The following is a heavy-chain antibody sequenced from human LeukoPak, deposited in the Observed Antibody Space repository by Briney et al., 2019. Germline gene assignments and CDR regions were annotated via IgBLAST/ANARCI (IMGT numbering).Heavy chain of an antibody. J-gene: IGHJ4*02. Sequence: GSLRLSCAASGFTFSSYAMSWVRQAPGKELEWVSAISGSGGSTYYADSVKGRFTISRDNSKNTLYLQMNSLRAEDTAVYYCAKDHDILTGPSLFDYWGQGTLVTVSS. CDR2: ISGSGGST. CDR3: AKDHDILTGPSLFDY. V-gene: IGHV3-23*01. D-gene: IGHD3-9*01. CDR1: GFTFSSYA.